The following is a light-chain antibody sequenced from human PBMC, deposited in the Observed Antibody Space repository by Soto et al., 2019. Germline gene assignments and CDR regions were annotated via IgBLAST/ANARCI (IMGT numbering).Light chain of an antibody. CDR1: QTIDTY. Sequence: DIQLTQSPSSLSASVGDRVTITCRVSQTIDTYLNWYQHKPGTAPKVLIYAATYLQNGVPSRFSGTGSGADFTLTISSLQPEDFATYYCQQNFNFPRTFGQGTKVDIK. J-gene: IGKJ1*01. V-gene: IGKV1-39*01. CDR3: QQNFNFPRT. CDR2: AAT.